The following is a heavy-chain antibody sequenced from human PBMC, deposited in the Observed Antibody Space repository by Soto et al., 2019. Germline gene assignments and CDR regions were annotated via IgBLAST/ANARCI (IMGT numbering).Heavy chain of an antibody. V-gene: IGHV4-39*01. CDR2: IYYSGST. CDR3: ARARDITIFGVVTIDY. J-gene: IGHJ4*02. D-gene: IGHD3-3*01. Sequence: SETLSLTCTVSGGSISRSSYYWGWIRQPPGKGLEWIGSIYYSGSTYYNPSLKSRVTIFVDTSKNQFSLTLRSVTAADTSVYYCARARDITIFGVVTIDYWGQGTLVTVSS. CDR1: GGSISRSSYY.